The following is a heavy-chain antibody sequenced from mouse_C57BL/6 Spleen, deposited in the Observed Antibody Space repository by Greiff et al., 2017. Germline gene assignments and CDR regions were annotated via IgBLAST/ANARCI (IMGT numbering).Heavy chain of an antibody. D-gene: IGHD3-2*02. Sequence: QVQLQQPGAELVKPGASVKLSCKASGYTFTSYWMHWVKQRPGQGLEWIGMIHPNSGSTNYNEKFKSKATLTVDKSSSTAYMQLSSLTSEDSAVYYCARGEDSSGPYYAMDYWGQGTSVTVSS. CDR2: IHPNSGST. J-gene: IGHJ4*01. CDR3: ARGEDSSGPYYAMDY. CDR1: GYTFTSYW. V-gene: IGHV1-64*01.